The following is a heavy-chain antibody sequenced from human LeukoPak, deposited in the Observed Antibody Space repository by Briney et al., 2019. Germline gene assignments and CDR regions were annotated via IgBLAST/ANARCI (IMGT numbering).Heavy chain of an antibody. CDR1: GFSFSRAW. J-gene: IGHJ4*02. V-gene: IGHV3-15*01. CDR2: IKSKSDGGTT. D-gene: IGHD5-18*01. CDR3: AKYRPDSYGYRDY. Sequence: GGSLRLSCAASGFSFSRAWMSWVRQAPGKGLEWVGRIKSKSDGGTTDYAAPVKGRFTISRDDSKNTLYLQMNSLRAEDTALYYCAKYRPDSYGYRDYWGQGTLITVSS.